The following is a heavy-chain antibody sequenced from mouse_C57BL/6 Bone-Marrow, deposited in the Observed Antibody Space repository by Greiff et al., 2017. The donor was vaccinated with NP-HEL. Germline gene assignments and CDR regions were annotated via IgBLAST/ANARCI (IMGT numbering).Heavy chain of an antibody. J-gene: IGHJ4*01. D-gene: IGHD1-1*01. Sequence: VNLVESGPELVKPGASVKISCKASGYAFSSSWMNWVKQRPGKGLEWIGRIYPGDGDTNYNGKFKGKATLTADKSSSTAYMQLSSLTSEDSAVYFCARKFITTVMVDYWGQGTSVTVSS. V-gene: IGHV1-82*01. CDR1: GYAFSSSW. CDR3: ARKFITTVMVDY. CDR2: IYPGDGDT.